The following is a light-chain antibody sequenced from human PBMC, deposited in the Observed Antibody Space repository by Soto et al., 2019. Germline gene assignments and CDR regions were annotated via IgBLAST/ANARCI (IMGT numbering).Light chain of an antibody. Sequence: ETVITQYPDTLSVSPGEGATPSCRASQSVRSNLVWYQHKPGQAPRLXIYGASIRDTDIPARFSGSGAGTEFTRTICSLQSEDDTVDYCLQYNNLTRTFGGGTQVDIK. CDR1: QSVRSN. CDR3: LQYNNLTRT. CDR2: GAS. V-gene: IGKV3-15*01. J-gene: IGKJ4*01.